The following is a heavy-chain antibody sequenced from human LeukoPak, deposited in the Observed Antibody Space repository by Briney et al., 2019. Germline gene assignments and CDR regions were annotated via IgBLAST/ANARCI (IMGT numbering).Heavy chain of an antibody. CDR1: GYTFTSYY. CDR2: INPSGGST. CDR3: ARIRDGYNDAYDI. V-gene: IGHV1-46*01. J-gene: IGHJ3*02. Sequence: PRASVKVSCKASGYTFTSYYMHWVRQAPGQGLEWMGIINPSGGSTSYAQKFQGRVTMTRDTSASTVYMELSSLRSEDTAIYYCARIRDGYNDAYDIWGQGTVVTVPS. D-gene: IGHD5-24*01.